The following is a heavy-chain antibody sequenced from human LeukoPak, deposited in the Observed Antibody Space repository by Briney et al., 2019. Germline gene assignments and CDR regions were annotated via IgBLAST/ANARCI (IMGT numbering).Heavy chain of an antibody. J-gene: IGHJ4*02. CDR1: GGSTSSYY. CDR2: IYYSGSP. D-gene: IGHD5-18*01. CDR3: ARAARGGYSPLVEY. Sequence: PSETLSLTCTVSGGSTSSYYWSWIRQPPGKGLEWIGYIYYSGSPNYNPSLKSRVTISVDTSKNQFSLKLGSVTAADTAVYYCARAARGGYSPLVEYWGQGTLVTVSS. V-gene: IGHV4-59*01.